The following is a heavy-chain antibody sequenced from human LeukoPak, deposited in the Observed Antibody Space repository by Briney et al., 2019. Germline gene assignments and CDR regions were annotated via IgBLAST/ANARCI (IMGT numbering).Heavy chain of an antibody. CDR1: GDSVSSSSAA. CDR3: AAFRRDAFDV. J-gene: IGHJ3*01. V-gene: IGHV6-1*01. CDR2: TYYRSKWYN. Sequence: SQTLSLTCAISGDSVSSSSAAWNWIRQSPSRGLEWLGRTYYRSKWYNEYAVSVKSRITINPDTPNNQFSLRPSSVIPEDTAVYYCAAFRRDAFDVWGQGTMVTISS.